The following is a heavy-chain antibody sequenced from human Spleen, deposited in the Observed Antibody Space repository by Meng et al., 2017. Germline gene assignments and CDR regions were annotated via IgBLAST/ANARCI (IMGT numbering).Heavy chain of an antibody. CDR3: ARDAVVLWFGEDEWFDP. V-gene: IGHV3-30*19. Sequence: GESLKISCAASGFTFSSYGMHWVRQAPGKGLEWVAVISYDGSNKYYADSVKGRFTISRDNSKNTLYLQMNSLRAEDTAVYYCARDAVVLWFGEDEWFDPWGQGTLVTVSS. CDR1: GFTFSSYG. CDR2: ISYDGSNK. D-gene: IGHD3-10*01. J-gene: IGHJ5*02.